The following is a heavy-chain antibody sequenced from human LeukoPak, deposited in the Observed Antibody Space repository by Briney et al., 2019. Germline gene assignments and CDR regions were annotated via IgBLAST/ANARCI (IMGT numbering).Heavy chain of an antibody. D-gene: IGHD2-21*01. Sequence: QTGGSLRLSCAASGFTFSSYGMHWVRQAPGKGLEWVAVISYDGSNKYYADSVKGRFTISRDNSKNTLYLQMNSLRAEDTAVYYCAKVVSGADAFDIWGQGTMVTVSS. V-gene: IGHV3-30*18. CDR1: GFTFSSYG. CDR3: AKVVSGADAFDI. CDR2: ISYDGSNK. J-gene: IGHJ3*02.